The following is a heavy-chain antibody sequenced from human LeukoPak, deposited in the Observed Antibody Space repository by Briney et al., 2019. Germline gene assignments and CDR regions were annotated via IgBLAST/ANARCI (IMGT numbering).Heavy chain of an antibody. CDR2: INHSGST. V-gene: IGHV4-34*01. Sequence: PSETLSLTCAVYGGSFSGYYWSWIRQPPGKGLEWIGEINHSGSTNYNPSLKNRVTISVDTSKNQFSLKLSSVTAADTAVYYCARGHGDYGYYYYYGMDVWGQGTTVTVSS. CDR3: ARGHGDYGYYYYYGMDV. J-gene: IGHJ6*02. CDR1: GGSFSGYY. D-gene: IGHD4-17*01.